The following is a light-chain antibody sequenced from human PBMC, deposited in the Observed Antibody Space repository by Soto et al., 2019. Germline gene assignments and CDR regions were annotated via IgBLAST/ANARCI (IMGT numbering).Light chain of an antibody. CDR2: GAS. Sequence: EIMMTQSPGILSLSRGERATRSCRASQSVSNDFLAWYQQKPGQAPRLLIYGASTRATDVPDRFSGSGSGADFTLSISRLEPEDFAVYYCQQYGSSPPRTFGQGTKVDI. V-gene: IGKV3-20*01. CDR1: QSVSNDF. CDR3: QQYGSSPPRT. J-gene: IGKJ1*01.